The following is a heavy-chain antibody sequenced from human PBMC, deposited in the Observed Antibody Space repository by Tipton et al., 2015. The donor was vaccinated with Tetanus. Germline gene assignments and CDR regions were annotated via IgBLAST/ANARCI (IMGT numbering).Heavy chain of an antibody. D-gene: IGHD3-22*01. CDR3: ARQDTLNYYYVGYFHD. Sequence: TLSLTCTVSGSSITSTTHYWGWIRQAPGKGLERIGIIYYSGSTYYNASLRSRVTIPVDTSKNQFSLQLSSVTAADTAVYYCARQDTLNYYYVGYFHDWGQGTLVTVSS. J-gene: IGHJ1*01. CDR2: IYYSGST. CDR1: GSSITSTTHY. V-gene: IGHV4-39*01.